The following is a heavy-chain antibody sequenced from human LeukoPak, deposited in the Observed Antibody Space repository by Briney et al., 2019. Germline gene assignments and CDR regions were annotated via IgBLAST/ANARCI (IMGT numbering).Heavy chain of an antibody. V-gene: IGHV3-23*01. Sequence: GGSLRLSCAASGFTFNSYAMSWVRQAAGKGLEWVSAISGSGGSTYYADSVKGRFTISRDNSKNTLYLQMNSLRAEDTAVYYCAKGLDLRYCSGGSCNYWGQGTLVTVSS. CDR1: GFTFNSYA. J-gene: IGHJ4*02. CDR2: ISGSGGST. D-gene: IGHD2-15*01. CDR3: AKGLDLRYCSGGSCNY.